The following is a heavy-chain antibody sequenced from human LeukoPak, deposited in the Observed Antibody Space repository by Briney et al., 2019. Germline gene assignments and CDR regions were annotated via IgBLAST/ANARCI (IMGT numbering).Heavy chain of an antibody. CDR1: GFTSSTYW. V-gene: IGHV3-7*03. Sequence: PGGSLRLSCAASGFTSSTYWMSWVRQAPGKGLEWVASIKQDGSETYYVDSVKGRFTLSRDNAKNSLYLQMNSLRAEDTAVYYCAREWRTFDYWGQGTLVTVSS. CDR2: IKQDGSET. J-gene: IGHJ4*02. CDR3: AREWRTFDY. D-gene: IGHD5-24*01.